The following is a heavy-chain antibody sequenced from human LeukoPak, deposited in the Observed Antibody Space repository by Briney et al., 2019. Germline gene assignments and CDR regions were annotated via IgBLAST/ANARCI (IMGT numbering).Heavy chain of an antibody. CDR2: INPNSGGT. CDR3: ARGYCTSTSCSYMDV. V-gene: IGHV1-2*06. CDR1: GYTFTGYY. D-gene: IGHD2-2*01. Sequence: ASVKVSCKASGYTFTGYYMHWVRQAPGQGLEWMGRINPNSGGTNYAQKFQGRVTMTRDTSISTAYMELSRLISDDTAVYYCARGYCTSTSCSYMDVWGKGTTVTVSS. J-gene: IGHJ6*03.